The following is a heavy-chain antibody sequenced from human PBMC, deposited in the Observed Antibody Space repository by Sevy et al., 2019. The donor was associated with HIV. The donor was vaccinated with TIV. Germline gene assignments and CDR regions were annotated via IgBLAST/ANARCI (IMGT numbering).Heavy chain of an antibody. V-gene: IGHV1-2*02. CDR2: INPNDGVT. CDR3: ARLTTRPTSDLYCMDV. CDR1: GYTFSDYY. Sequence: ASVKVSCKASGYTFSDYYIHWVRQAPGQGLEWMAWINPNDGVTHYAQRFQGGVTLTRETSVSTAYMELRGLRYDDTAIYYCARLTTRPTSDLYCMDVWGQGTPVTVSS. D-gene: IGHD4-17*01. J-gene: IGHJ6*02.